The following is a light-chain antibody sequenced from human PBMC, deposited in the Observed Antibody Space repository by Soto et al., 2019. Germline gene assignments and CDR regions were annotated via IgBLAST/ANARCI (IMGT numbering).Light chain of an antibody. V-gene: IGKV1-9*01. CDR1: QGISNS. CDR2: IAS. Sequence: IQLTQSPSSLSASIGDRVTITCRASQGISNSLAWYQQKPGKAPKLLIYIASTLQSRVPPRFSGSGFGTDFTLTISSLQPEDFATYYCQQLDSYPLTFGQWTRLEIK. J-gene: IGKJ5*01. CDR3: QQLDSYPLT.